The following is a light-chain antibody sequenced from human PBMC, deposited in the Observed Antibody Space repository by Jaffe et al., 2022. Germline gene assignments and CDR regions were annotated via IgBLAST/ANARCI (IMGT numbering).Light chain of an antibody. CDR3: QQYGSSPVA. J-gene: IGKJ2*01. CDR2: GAS. V-gene: IGKV3-20*01. CDR1: QSVSSSY. Sequence: EIVLTQSPGTLSLSPGERATLSCRASQSVSSSYLAWYQQKPGQAPRLLIYGASSRATGIPDRFSGSGSGTDFTLTISRLEPEDFAVYYCQQYGSSPVAFGQGTKLEIK.